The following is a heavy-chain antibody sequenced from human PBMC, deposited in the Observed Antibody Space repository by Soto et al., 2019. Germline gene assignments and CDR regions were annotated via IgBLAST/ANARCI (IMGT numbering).Heavy chain of an antibody. J-gene: IGHJ4*02. V-gene: IGHV1-46*01. CDR3: ARAGYCSGGTCFHGNCDY. Sequence: QVQLVQSGAEVKRPGASVKVSCKASGYTFTTYYMHWVRQAPGQGLEWLGIINPNGGSTTYAQKCQGGVTMTRDPSTSTVYLELSSLRSEDTAVYYCARAGYCSGGTCFHGNCDYWGQGTLVTVSA. CDR1: GYTFTTYY. D-gene: IGHD2-15*01. CDR2: INPNGGST.